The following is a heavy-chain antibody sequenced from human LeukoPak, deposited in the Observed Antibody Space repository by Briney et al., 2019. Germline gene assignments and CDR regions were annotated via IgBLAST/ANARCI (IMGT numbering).Heavy chain of an antibody. CDR3: ARASLAYCGGDCYYYWYFDL. V-gene: IGHV4-30-2*01. CDR2: IYHSGST. Sequence: SQTLSLTCAVSGGSISSGGYSWSWIRQPPGKGLEWIGYIYHSGSTYYNPSLKSRVTISVDRSKNQFSLKLSSVTAADTAVYYCARASLAYCGGDCYYYWYFDLWGRGTLVTVSS. CDR1: GGSISSGGYS. J-gene: IGHJ2*01. D-gene: IGHD2-21*02.